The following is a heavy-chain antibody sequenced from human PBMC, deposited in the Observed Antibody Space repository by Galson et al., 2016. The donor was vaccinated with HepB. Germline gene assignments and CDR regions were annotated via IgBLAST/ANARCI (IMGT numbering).Heavy chain of an antibody. CDR1: GNTFTRYA. CDR3: ASDTRGKYDTSGYYYYYTGMDV. V-gene: IGHV1-3*01. Sequence: SVKVSCKASGNTFTRYAMHWVRQAPGQRPEWIGWINAGNGNTKYSQKFQGRVTLTRDTSASTAYMELSNLRSDDTAVYYCASDTRGKYDTSGYYYYYTGMDVWGQGATVTVSS. D-gene: IGHD3-22*01. CDR2: INAGNGNT. J-gene: IGHJ6*02.